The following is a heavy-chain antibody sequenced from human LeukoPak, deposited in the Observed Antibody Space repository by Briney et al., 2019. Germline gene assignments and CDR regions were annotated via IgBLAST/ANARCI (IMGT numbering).Heavy chain of an antibody. CDR3: ARAQYGDYFSGTKTYYYYMDV. J-gene: IGHJ6*03. V-gene: IGHV1-69*13. CDR2: IIPIFGTA. D-gene: IGHD4-17*01. CDR1: GGTFSSYA. Sequence: SVKVSCKASGGTFSSYAISWVRQAPGQGLEWMGGIIPIFGTASYAQKFQGRVTITADESTSTAYMELSSLRSEDTAVYYCARAQYGDYFSGTKTYYYYMDVWGKGTTVTVSS.